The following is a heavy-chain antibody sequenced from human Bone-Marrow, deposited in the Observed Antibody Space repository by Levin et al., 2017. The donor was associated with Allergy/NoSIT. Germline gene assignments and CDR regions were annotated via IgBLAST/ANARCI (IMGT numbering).Heavy chain of an antibody. V-gene: IGHV4-59*01. CDR3: ARAGGALGSFRY. J-gene: IGHJ4*02. CDR1: GGSISSYY. Sequence: PSETLSLTCTVSGGSISSYYWSWIRQPPGKGLEWIGYIYYSGSTNYNPSLKSRVTISVDTSKNQFSLKLSSVTAADTAVYYCARAGGALGSFRYWGQGTLVTVSS. D-gene: IGHD3-10*01. CDR2: IYYSGST.